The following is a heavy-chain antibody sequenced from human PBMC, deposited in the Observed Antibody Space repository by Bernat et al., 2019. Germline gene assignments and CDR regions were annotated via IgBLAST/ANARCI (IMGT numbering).Heavy chain of an antibody. CDR2: LKQDGSEK. D-gene: IGHD4-17*01. CDR3: ERATTVTTWSGFFGGYFDL. J-gene: IGHJ2*01. Sequence: EVQLVESGGGLVQPGGSLRVSCAASGFTVSSYWMIWVRQAPGKGLEGVAKLKQDGSEKYYVDCGWGQFNNSRDNAKNSLYLQMNSMSGEDTAVYYCERATTVTTWSGFFGGYFDLWGRGTLVTVSS. CDR1: GFTVSSYW. V-gene: IGHV3-7*03.